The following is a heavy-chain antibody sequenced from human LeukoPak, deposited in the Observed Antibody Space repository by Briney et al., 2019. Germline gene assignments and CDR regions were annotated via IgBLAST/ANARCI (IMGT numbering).Heavy chain of an antibody. CDR1: GGSISSYY. J-gene: IGHJ4*02. D-gene: IGHD2-2*01. V-gene: IGHV4-4*07. CDR2: IYTSGGT. CDR3: ASDRGPYCSSTCCYPPSLGY. Sequence: SETLSLTCTVSGGSISSYYWSWIRQPAGKGLEWIGRIYTSGGTNYNPSLKSRVTMSVDTSKNQFSLKLSSVTAADTAVYYCASDRGPYCSSTCCYPPSLGYWGQGTLVTVSS.